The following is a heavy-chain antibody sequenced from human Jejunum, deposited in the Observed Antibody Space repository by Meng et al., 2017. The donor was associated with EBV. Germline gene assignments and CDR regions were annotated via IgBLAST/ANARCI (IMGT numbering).Heavy chain of an antibody. V-gene: IGHV4-61*01. CDR1: GGSVNSGNVY. J-gene: IGHJ4*02. CDR3: AGLRYSGYDRAFDY. D-gene: IGHD5-12*01. CDR2: IYYSGST. Sequence: PGSGPGLVKPSATLSLTCTVSGGSVNSGNVYWSWIRQPPGKGLEWIGYIYYSGSTNYIPSLKSRVTISLDTSKNQFSLKLSSVTAADTAVYYCAGLRYSGYDRAFDYWGQGALVTVSS.